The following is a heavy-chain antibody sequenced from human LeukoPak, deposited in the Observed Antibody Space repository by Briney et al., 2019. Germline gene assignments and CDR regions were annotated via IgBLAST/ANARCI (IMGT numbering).Heavy chain of an antibody. CDR3: ARGHCSGGSCYPGAY. CDR2: IIPILGIA. V-gene: IGHV1-69*04. D-gene: IGHD2-15*01. CDR1: GGTFSSYA. J-gene: IGHJ4*02. Sequence: ASVKVSCKASGGTFSSYAISWVRQAPGQGLEWMGRIIPILGIANYAQKFQGRVTITADKSTSTAYMELSSLRSDDTAVYYCARGHCSGGSCYPGAYWGQGTLVTVSS.